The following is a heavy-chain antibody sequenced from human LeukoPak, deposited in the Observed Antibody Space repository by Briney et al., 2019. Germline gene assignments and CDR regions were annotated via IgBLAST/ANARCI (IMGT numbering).Heavy chain of an antibody. CDR1: GFTFSSYS. J-gene: IGHJ4*02. D-gene: IGHD6-13*01. V-gene: IGHV3-21*01. CDR2: ISSSSSYI. CDR3: ARELSSSWYTAPPDY. Sequence: GSLRLSCAASGFTFSSYSMNWVRQAPGEGLEWVSSISSSSSYIYYADSVKGRFTISRDNAKNSLYLQMNSLRAEDTAVYYCARELSSSWYTAPPDYWGQGTLVTVSS.